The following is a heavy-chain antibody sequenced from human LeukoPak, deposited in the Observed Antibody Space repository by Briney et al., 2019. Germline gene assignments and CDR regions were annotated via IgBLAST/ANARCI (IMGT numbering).Heavy chain of an antibody. V-gene: IGHV4-34*01. J-gene: IGHJ4*02. D-gene: IGHD6-19*01. Sequence: SETLSLTCSVCGGSFSGYYWTWIRQPPGKGLEWIGEIDHSESANHSPSLKSRLTMSVDTSKSQFSLRLNSVTAADTATYYCARRYSSGFYYFDYWGQGALVTVSS. CDR3: ARRYSSGFYYFDY. CDR1: GGSFSGYY. CDR2: IDHSESA.